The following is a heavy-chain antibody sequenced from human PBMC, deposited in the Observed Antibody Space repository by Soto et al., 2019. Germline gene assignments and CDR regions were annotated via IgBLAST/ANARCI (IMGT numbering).Heavy chain of an antibody. CDR2: ISAHNGNT. V-gene: IGHV1-18*01. J-gene: IGHJ4*02. CDR3: ARGRYGDY. Sequence: QVHLVQSGAEVKKSGASVKVSCKGSGYDFTTYGITWVRQAPGQGLEWMAWISAHNGNTDYAQKLQGRVTVTRDTSTSTAYIELRSRRSDDTAVYYCARGRYGDYWGQGALVTVSS. D-gene: IGHD1-1*01. CDR1: GYDFTTYG.